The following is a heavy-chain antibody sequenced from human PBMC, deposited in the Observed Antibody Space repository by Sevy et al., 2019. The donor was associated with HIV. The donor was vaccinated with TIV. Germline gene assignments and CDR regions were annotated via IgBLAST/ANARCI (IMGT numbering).Heavy chain of an antibody. CDR3: AKDYYHDSSGYSYYFDH. Sequence: GGSLRLSCAASGFIFSNYAMNWVRQAPGKGLEWVSSISRSGVRTYYADSVKGRFAISRDNSNNTLYLQVENLRGEDTAVYYCAKDYYHDSSGYSYYFDHWGQGTLVTVSS. D-gene: IGHD3-22*01. CDR1: GFIFSNYA. V-gene: IGHV3-23*01. CDR2: ISRSGVRT. J-gene: IGHJ4*02.